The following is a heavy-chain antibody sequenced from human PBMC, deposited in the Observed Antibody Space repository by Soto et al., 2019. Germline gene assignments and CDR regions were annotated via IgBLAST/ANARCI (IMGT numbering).Heavy chain of an antibody. J-gene: IGHJ6*02. CDR3: AKDLAYDFWSGYWGAYYYYGMDV. CDR1: GFTFSSYG. Sequence: GGSLRLSCAASGFTFSSYGMHWVRQAPGKGLEWVAVISYDGSNKYYADSVKGRFTISRDNSKNTLYLQMNSLRAEDTAVYYCAKDLAYDFWSGYWGAYYYYGMDVWGQGTTVTV. D-gene: IGHD3-3*01. CDR2: ISYDGSNK. V-gene: IGHV3-30*18.